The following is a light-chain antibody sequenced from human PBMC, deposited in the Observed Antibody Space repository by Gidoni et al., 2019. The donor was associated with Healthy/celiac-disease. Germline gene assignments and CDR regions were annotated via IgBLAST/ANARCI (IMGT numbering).Light chain of an antibody. J-gene: IGKJ1*01. CDR3: QQCSNCPRT. Sequence: EIVLTQSPATLSVSPGERATLTCRASQDVSNYLNWYQQKPGQAPKLLIYDASNRDTGIPARFSGSGSGTDFTLTISSLEPEDFAIYYCQQCSNCPRTFGRGTKVEIK. CDR1: QDVSNY. CDR2: DAS. V-gene: IGKV3-11*01.